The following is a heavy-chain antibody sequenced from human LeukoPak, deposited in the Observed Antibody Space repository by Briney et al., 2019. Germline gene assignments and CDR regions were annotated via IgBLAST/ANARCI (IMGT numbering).Heavy chain of an antibody. CDR1: GFTFSSYS. D-gene: IGHD2-15*01. CDR3: ARSYCRGGSCYSGDAFDI. J-gene: IGHJ3*02. CDR2: ISSSSSYI. V-gene: IGHV3-21*01. Sequence: TGGSLRLSCAASGFTFSSYSMNWVRQAPGKGLEWVSSISSSSSYIYYADSVKGRFTISRDNAKNSLFLQMNSLRAEDTAVYYCARSYCRGGSCYSGDAFDIWGQGTMFTVSS.